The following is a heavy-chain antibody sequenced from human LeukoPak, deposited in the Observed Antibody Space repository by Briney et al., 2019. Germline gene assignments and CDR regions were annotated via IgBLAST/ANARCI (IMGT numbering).Heavy chain of an antibody. Sequence: ASVKVSCKASGYTFTGYYMHWVRQAPGQGLEWMGWINPNSGGTNYAQKFQGRVTMTRDTSISTAYMELSRLRSDDTAVYYCARDLEDYDFWSGQKNAFDIWGQGTMVTVSS. CDR2: INPNSGGT. CDR1: GYTFTGYY. V-gene: IGHV1-2*02. J-gene: IGHJ3*02. D-gene: IGHD3-3*01. CDR3: ARDLEDYDFWSGQKNAFDI.